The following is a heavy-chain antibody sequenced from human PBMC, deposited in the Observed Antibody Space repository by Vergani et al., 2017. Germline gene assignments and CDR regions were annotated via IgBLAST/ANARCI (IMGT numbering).Heavy chain of an antibody. CDR2: IIPIFGTA. D-gene: IGHD2-2*01. J-gene: IGHJ5*02. Sequence: QVQLVQSGAEVKKPGSSVKVSCKASGGTFSSYAISWVRQAPGQGLEWMGGIIPIFGTANYAQKFQGRVTITADESTSTAYMELSSLRAEDTAVYYCARRPTPGPAANDNGFDPWGQGTLVTVSS. CDR1: GGTFSSYA. CDR3: ARRPTPGPAANDNGFDP. V-gene: IGHV1-69*12.